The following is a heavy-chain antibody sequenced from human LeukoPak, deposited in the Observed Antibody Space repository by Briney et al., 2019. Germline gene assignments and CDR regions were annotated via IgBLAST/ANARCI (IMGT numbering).Heavy chain of an antibody. D-gene: IGHD6-13*01. J-gene: IGHJ6*02. Sequence: GGSLRLSCAASGFTFSSYAMSWVRQAPGKGLEWVSAISGSGGSTYYADSVKGRFTISRDNSKNTLYLQMNSLRVEDTAVYYCAKDTYSSSPAGYYYGMDVWGQGTTVTVSS. CDR1: GFTFSSYA. V-gene: IGHV3-23*01. CDR2: ISGSGGST. CDR3: AKDTYSSSPAGYYYGMDV.